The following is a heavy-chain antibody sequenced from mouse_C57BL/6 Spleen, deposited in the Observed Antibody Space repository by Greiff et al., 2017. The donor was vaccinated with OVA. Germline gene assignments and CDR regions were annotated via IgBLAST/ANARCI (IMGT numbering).Heavy chain of an antibody. V-gene: IGHV5-17*01. CDR3: ARANPPFGY. J-gene: IGHJ2*01. CDR2: ISSGSSTI. Sequence: EVKLVESGGGLVKPGGSLKLSCAASGFTFSDYGMHWVRQAPETGLEWVAYISSGSSTIYYADTVKGRFTISRDNAKNTLFLQMTSLRSEDTAMYYCARANPPFGYWGQGTTLTVSS. CDR1: GFTFSDYG.